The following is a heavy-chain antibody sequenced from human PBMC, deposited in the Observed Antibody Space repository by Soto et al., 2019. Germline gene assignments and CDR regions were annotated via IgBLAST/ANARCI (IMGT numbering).Heavy chain of an antibody. CDR3: VGYGDFTMVPSTPRPQMDV. CDR1: GGSFSGYY. D-gene: IGHD3-10*01. V-gene: IGHV4-34*01. J-gene: IGHJ6*04. CDR2: INHSGST. Sequence: QVQLQQWGAGLLKPSETLSLTCAVYGGSFSGYYWSWIRQPPGKGLEWIGEINHSGSTNYNPSLKSRVTISVDTSKNQFSLKLSSVTAADTAVYYCVGYGDFTMVPSTPRPQMDVWGKGTTVTVSS.